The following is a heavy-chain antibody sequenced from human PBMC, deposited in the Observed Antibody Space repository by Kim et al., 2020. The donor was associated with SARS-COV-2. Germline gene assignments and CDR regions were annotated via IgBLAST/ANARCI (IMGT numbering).Heavy chain of an antibody. CDR2: IYDSGIT. CDR1: GGSISSSRYY. CDR3: ARLLSAAFDV. V-gene: IGHV4-39*01. Sequence: SETLSLTCTVSGGSISSSRYYWGWIRQPPGKGLEWIGNIYDSGITHYNPSLKSRVTISADTSKKQFSLKLNSVTAADTAVYYCARLLSAAFDVWGQGTMV. J-gene: IGHJ3*01.